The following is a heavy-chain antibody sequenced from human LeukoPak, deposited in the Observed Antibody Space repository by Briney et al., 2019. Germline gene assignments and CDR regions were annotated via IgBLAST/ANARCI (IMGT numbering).Heavy chain of an antibody. Sequence: GGSLRLSCAASGFTFSSYGIHWVRQAPGKGLEWVAVVSSDGSIKYYADSGKGRFTISRDTSKNTVYLQMNSLRAEDTAVYYCARDLYRGGSWYDMDYWGQGTLVTVSS. D-gene: IGHD6-13*01. CDR1: GFTFSSYG. CDR2: VSSDGSIK. J-gene: IGHJ4*02. V-gene: IGHV3-30*03. CDR3: ARDLYRGGSWYDMDY.